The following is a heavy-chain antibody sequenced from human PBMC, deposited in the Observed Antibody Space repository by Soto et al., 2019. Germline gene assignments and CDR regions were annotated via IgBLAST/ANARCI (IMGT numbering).Heavy chain of an antibody. J-gene: IGHJ4*02. CDR2: VYYSGAT. CDR3: ARDKDLQPTVWGF. Sequence: SETLSLTCTVSGDSMATGGHYYNWIRQVPGKGLEWIGYVYYSGATHYTPSLRARATISRDTSKNQFSLRLISVTAADTALYYCARDKDLQPTVWGFWGQGIQVTVSS. CDR1: GDSMATGGHY. D-gene: IGHD3-16*01. V-gene: IGHV4-31*03.